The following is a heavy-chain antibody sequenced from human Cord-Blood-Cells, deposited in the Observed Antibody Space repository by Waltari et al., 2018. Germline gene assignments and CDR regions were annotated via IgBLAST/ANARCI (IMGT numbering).Heavy chain of an antibody. CDR2: IYYSGST. D-gene: IGHD6-13*01. J-gene: IGHJ6*02. V-gene: IGHV4-39*01. CDR3: ARLHIAAVIYGMDV. CDR1: GGSISSSSYY. Sequence: QLQLQESGPGLVKPSETLSLTCTVSGGSISSSSYYWGWIRQPPGKGLEWIGSIYYSGSTYYNPSLKRRVTISVDTSKNQFSLKLSSVTAADTAVYYCARLHIAAVIYGMDVWGQGTTVTVSS.